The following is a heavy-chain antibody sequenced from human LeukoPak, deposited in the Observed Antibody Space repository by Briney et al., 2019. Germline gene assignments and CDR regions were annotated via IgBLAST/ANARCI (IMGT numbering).Heavy chain of an antibody. CDR3: ARVGCSGGSCLFDY. V-gene: IGHV4-59*01. J-gene: IGHJ4*02. CDR2: IYYSGST. D-gene: IGHD2-15*01. CDR1: GGSISSYY. Sequence: SETLSLTCTVSGGSISSYYWSWIRQPPGKGLEWIGYIYYSGSTNYNPSLKSRVTISVDTSKNQFSLKLSSVTAADTAVYYRARVGCSGGSCLFDYWGQGTLVTVSS.